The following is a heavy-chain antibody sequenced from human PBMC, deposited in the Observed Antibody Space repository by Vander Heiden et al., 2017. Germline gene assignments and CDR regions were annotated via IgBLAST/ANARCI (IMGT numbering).Heavy chain of an antibody. CDR3: ARVHYYDSSGYYYGWFDP. CDR1: GGSVSSGSYY. CDR2: IYYSGST. J-gene: IGHJ5*02. V-gene: IGHV4-61*01. D-gene: IGHD3-22*01. Sequence: QVQLQESGPGLVKPSETLSLTCTVSGGSVSSGSYYWSWIRQPPGKGLEGSGYIYYSGSTNYNPSLKSRVTISVDTSKNQFSLKLSSVTAADTAVYYCARVHYYDSSGYYYGWFDPWGQGTLVTVSS.